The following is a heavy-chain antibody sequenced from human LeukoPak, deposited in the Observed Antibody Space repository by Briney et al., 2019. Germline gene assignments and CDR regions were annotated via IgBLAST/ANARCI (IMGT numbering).Heavy chain of an antibody. J-gene: IGHJ3*02. CDR2: IYYSGST. CDR1: GGSISSGGYY. CDR3: ARALNSYDSSGSNDAFDI. D-gene: IGHD3-22*01. V-gene: IGHV4-31*03. Sequence: SETLSLTCTVSGGSISSGGYYWSWIRQHPGKGLEWIGYIYYSGSTYYNPSLKSRVTISVDTSKNQFSLKLSSVTAADTAVYYCARALNSYDSSGSNDAFDIWGQGTMVTVSS.